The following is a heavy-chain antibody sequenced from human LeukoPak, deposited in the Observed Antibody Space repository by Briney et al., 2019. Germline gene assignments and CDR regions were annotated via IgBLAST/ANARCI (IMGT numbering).Heavy chain of an antibody. CDR1: GFTFSSYA. J-gene: IGHJ6*02. Sequence: PGGSLRLSCAASGFTFSSYAMSWVRQAPGKGLEWVSAISGSGGSTYYADSVKGRFTISRDNSKNTLYLQMNSLRAEDTAVYYCAKQGRKVRGVMNYYYGMDVWGQGTTVTVSS. D-gene: IGHD3-10*01. CDR2: ISGSGGST. V-gene: IGHV3-23*01. CDR3: AKQGRKVRGVMNYYYGMDV.